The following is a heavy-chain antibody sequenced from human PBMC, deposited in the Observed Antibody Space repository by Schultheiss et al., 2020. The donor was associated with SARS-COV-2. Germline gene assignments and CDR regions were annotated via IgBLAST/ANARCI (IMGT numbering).Heavy chain of an antibody. D-gene: IGHD5-24*01. CDR3: AKAPLRDGYTNFDY. V-gene: IGHV3-21*04. CDR2: ISSSSSYI. CDR1: GFTFSSYS. Sequence: GGSLRLSCAASGFTFSSYSMNWVRQAPGKGLEWVSSISSSSSYIYYADSVKGRFTISRDNAKNSLYLQMNSLRAEDTAVYYCAKAPLRDGYTNFDYWGQGTLVTVSS. J-gene: IGHJ4*02.